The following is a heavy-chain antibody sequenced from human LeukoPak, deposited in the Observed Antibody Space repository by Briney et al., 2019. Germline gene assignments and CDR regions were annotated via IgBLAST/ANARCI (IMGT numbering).Heavy chain of an antibody. CDR2: IYYSGST. V-gene: IGHV4-59*01. CDR3: ARHDYHYGMDV. CDR1: GGSISSYY. J-gene: IGHJ6*02. Sequence: SETLSLACTVSGGSISSYYWSWIRQPPGKGLEWIGYIYYSGSTNYNPSLKSRVTISVDTSKNQFSLKLSSVTAADTAVYYCARHDYHYGMDVWGQGTTVTVSS.